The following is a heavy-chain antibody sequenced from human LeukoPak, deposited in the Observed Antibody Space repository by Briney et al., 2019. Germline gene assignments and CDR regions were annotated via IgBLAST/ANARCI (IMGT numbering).Heavy chain of an antibody. J-gene: IGHJ4*02. V-gene: IGHV3-23*01. Sequence: PGGSLRLSCAASGSIPFNSYSMSWVGQAPGKGLEWVSAITSSGETTYYADSSKGRFTISRDNSKNMVYLQMNSLRAEDAATYYCAKMQGYFDYWGQGSLVTVSS. CDR1: GSIPFNSYS. CDR3: AKMQGYFDY. CDR2: ITSSGETT.